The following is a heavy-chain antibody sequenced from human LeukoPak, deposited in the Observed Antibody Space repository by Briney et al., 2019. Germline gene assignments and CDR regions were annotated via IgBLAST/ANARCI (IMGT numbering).Heavy chain of an antibody. CDR2: ISHDGSNK. V-gene: IGHV3-30*04. CDR1: GFTFSNYA. J-gene: IGHJ4*02. Sequence: GRSLRLSCAASGFTFSNYAIHWVRQAPGKGLEWVAVISHDGSNKYYADSVKGRFTISRDNSKNTLYLQMNSLRAEDTAVYYCAKEFARLLWFGELSQRGQGTLVTVSS. D-gene: IGHD3-10*01. CDR3: AKEFARLLWFGELSQ.